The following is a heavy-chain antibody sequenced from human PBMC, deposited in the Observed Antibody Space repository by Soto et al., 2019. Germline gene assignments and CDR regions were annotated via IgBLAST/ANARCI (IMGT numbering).Heavy chain of an antibody. Sequence: SQTLSLTCAISGDSVSSNSAAWNWIRQSPSRGLEWLGRTYYRSKWYNDYAVSVKSRITINPDTSKNQFSLQLNSVTTEDTAVYYCARSPLLTGDHAFDIWGQGTMVTVSS. D-gene: IGHD7-27*01. CDR3: ARSPLLTGDHAFDI. CDR1: GDSVSSNSAA. J-gene: IGHJ3*02. CDR2: TYYRSKWYN. V-gene: IGHV6-1*01.